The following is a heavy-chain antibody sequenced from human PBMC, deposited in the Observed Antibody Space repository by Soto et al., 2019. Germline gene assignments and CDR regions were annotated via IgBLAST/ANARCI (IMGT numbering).Heavy chain of an antibody. CDR1: GFTFRSYC. Sequence: QVQLVEYGGGIVQPGRSLRHSCAASGFTFRSYCRHWVSKAPVKGLEWVAGILYDGSNKYYADSVKGRFTISRDNSKNTLYLQMNRLRAEDTAVYYCAKGGAVSDAFDIWGQGKMVTVSS. V-gene: IGHV3-30*18. J-gene: IGHJ3*02. CDR2: ILYDGSNK. D-gene: IGHD6-19*01. CDR3: AKGGAVSDAFDI.